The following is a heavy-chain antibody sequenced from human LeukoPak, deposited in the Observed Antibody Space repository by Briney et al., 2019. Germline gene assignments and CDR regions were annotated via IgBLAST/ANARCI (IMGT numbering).Heavy chain of an antibody. V-gene: IGHV1-2*02. Sequence: ASVKVSCKASGYTFTGYYMHWVRQAPGQGLEWMGWINPNSGGTNYAQKFQGRVTMTRDTSISTAYMEVSRLRSDDTAVDYCARGIPRTYCSSTSCYPNWFDPWGQGTLVTVSS. CDR3: ARGIPRTYCSSTSCYPNWFDP. CDR1: GYTFTGYY. D-gene: IGHD2-2*01. J-gene: IGHJ5*02. CDR2: INPNSGGT.